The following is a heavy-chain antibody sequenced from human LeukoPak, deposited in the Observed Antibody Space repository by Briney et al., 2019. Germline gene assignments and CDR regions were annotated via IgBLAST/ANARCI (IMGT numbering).Heavy chain of an antibody. CDR1: GFTFSNAW. J-gene: IGHJ4*02. V-gene: IGHV3-53*01. CDR3: ARGFYYDSSGYLY. Sequence: GGSLRLSCAASGFTFSNAWMSWVRQAPGKGLEWVSVIYSGGSTYYADSVKGRFTISRDNSKNTLYLQMNSLRAEDTAVYYCARGFYYDSSGYLYWGQGTLVTVSS. D-gene: IGHD3-22*01. CDR2: IYSGGST.